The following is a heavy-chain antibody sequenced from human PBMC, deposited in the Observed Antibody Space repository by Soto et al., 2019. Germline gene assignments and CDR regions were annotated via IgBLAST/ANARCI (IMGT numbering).Heavy chain of an antibody. V-gene: IGHV4-59*01. CDR1: GGSMISYY. D-gene: IGHD5-18*01. CDR3: ARDSPLPRGYPYGYEYYYGMDV. CDR2: IYSSGTT. J-gene: IGHJ6*02. Sequence: QVQLQESGPGLVKPSETLSLTCTVSGGSMISYYWGWIREPPGKGLEWIGYIYSSGTTNYNPSLKSRVTILVDTSKNQFSLKLSSMTAADTAVYYCARDSPLPRGYPYGYEYYYGMDVWGQGTTVTVSS.